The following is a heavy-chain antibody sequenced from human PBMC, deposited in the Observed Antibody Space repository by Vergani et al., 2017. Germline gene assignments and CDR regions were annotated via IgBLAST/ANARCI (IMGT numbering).Heavy chain of an antibody. CDR3: ARRTTMVRGVLEIARYYFDY. V-gene: IGHV3-11*04. Sequence: VQLVESGGGLVKPGGSLRLSCAASGFTFSDSYMSWVRQAPGMGLEWVSYISSSGTIVYYADSVKGRFTISRDNAKNSLYLQMNSLRAEDTAVYYCARRTTMVRGVLEIARYYFDYWGQGTLVTVSS. CDR1: GFTFSDSY. J-gene: IGHJ4*02. D-gene: IGHD3-10*01. CDR2: ISSSGTIV.